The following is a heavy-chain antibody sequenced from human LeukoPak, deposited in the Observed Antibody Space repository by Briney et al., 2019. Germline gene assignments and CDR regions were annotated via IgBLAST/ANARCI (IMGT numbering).Heavy chain of an antibody. CDR1: GYTFTSYY. D-gene: IGHD3-10*01. CDR2: INPSGGST. CDR3: ARRGNEYFDY. V-gene: IGHV1-46*01. Sequence: ASVKVSCKASGYTFTSYYMHWVRQAPGQGLEWMGIINPSGGSTSYAQKFQGRVTISVDTSKDQFSLELSSVTAADTAVYYCARRGNEYFDYWGQGTLVTVSS. J-gene: IGHJ4*02.